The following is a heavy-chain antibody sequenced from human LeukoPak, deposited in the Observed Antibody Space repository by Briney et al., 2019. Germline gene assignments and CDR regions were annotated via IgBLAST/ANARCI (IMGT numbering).Heavy chain of an antibody. V-gene: IGHV3-23*01. CDR2: ISGSGGST. J-gene: IGHJ4*02. CDR3: AKHSGMIVVVPLDY. D-gene: IGHD3-22*01. CDR1: GFTFSSYA. Sequence: GGSLRLSCAASGFTFSSYAMSWVRQAPGKGLEWVSAISGSGGSTYYADSVKGRFTISRDNSKNTLYLQMNSLRAEDTAVYYCAKHSGMIVVVPLDYWGQGTLVTVSS.